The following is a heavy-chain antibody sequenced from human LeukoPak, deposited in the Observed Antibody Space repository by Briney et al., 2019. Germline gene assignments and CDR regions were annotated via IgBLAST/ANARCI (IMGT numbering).Heavy chain of an antibody. Sequence: SETLSLTCTVSGYSISSGYYWGWIRQPPGKGLEWIGSIYHTGSTYYNPSLKSRVTISVDTSKNQFSLKLSSVTAADTAVYYCARDPWNFDYWGQGTLVTVSS. CDR1: GYSISSGYY. V-gene: IGHV4-38-2*02. J-gene: IGHJ4*02. CDR3: ARDPWNFDY. CDR2: IYHTGST.